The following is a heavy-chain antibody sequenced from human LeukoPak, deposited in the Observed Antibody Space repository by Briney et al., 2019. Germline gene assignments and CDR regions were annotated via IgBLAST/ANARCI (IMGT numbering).Heavy chain of an antibody. CDR3: ARSSRVAAALFY. CDR2: ISSSSSYI. CDR1: GFTFSSYS. J-gene: IGHJ4*02. V-gene: IGHV3-21*06. D-gene: IGHD6-13*01. Sequence: GGSLRLSCAASGFTFSSYSMSGVRQAPGKGLEWVLSISSSSSYIYYADSVKGRFTISRDNAKNSLYLQMNSLRAEDTAVYYCARSSRVAAALFYWGQGTLVTVSS.